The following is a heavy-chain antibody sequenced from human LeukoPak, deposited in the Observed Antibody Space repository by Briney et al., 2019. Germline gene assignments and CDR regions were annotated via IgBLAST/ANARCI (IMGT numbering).Heavy chain of an antibody. D-gene: IGHD3-10*01. CDR1: GFTFSNYA. CDR2: ISAGGGST. V-gene: IGHV3-23*01. Sequence: GGFLRLSCAASGFTFSNYAMSWVRQAPGKGLEWVSAISAGGGSTYYADSVKGRFTISRDKSKNTLYLQMNSLRAEDTAVYYCAREAITRGVITPSFDYWGQGTLVTVSS. CDR3: AREAITRGVITPSFDY. J-gene: IGHJ4*02.